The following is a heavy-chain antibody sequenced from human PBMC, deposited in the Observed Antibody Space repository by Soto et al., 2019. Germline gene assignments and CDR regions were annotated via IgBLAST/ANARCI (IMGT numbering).Heavy chain of an antibody. CDR3: AKIGDVFDY. J-gene: IGHJ4*02. CDR1: GFTFSSYA. CDR2: ISGSGGST. D-gene: IGHD3-10*01. Sequence: GGSLRLSCAASGFTFSSYAMSWVRQAPGKGLEWVSAISGSGGSTYYADSVKGRFTISRDNAKNSLYLQMNSLRAEDTALYYCAKIGDVFDYWGQGTLVTVSS. V-gene: IGHV3-23*01.